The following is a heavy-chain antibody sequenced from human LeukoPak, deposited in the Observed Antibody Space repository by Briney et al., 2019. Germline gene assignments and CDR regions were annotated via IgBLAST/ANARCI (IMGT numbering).Heavy chain of an antibody. V-gene: IGHV4-59*01. J-gene: IGHJ4*02. CDR1: GFSITTYY. CDR2: IHSSGST. D-gene: IGHD1-26*01. CDR3: ARDIREVGESHYFDY. Sequence: SETLSLTCSVSGFSITTYYWSWIRQSPGNGLEWIGQIHSSGSTTYNPSLKSRVTISVDTSKNQFSLHLSSVTAADTAVYYCARDIREVGESHYFDYWGQGTLVTATS.